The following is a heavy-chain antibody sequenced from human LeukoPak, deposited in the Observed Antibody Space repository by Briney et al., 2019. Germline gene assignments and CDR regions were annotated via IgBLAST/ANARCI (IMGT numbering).Heavy chain of an antibody. Sequence: ASVKVSCKASGYTFTSYYIHWVRQAPGQGLEWMGIINPSGGSTNYAQKFQGRVTVTRDTSTTTVYMELSSLRSEDTAVYYCARGRGSYMVDDYWGQGTLVTVSS. CDR2: INPSGGST. D-gene: IGHD1-26*01. V-gene: IGHV1-46*01. CDR3: ARGRGSYMVDDY. J-gene: IGHJ4*02. CDR1: GYTFTSYY.